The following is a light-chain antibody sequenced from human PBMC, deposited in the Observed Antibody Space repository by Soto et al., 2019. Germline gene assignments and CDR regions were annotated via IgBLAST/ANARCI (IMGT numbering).Light chain of an antibody. V-gene: IGKV3-15*01. J-gene: IGKJ1*01. CDR1: QSVSSN. Sequence: EIVMTQSPATLSVSPGERATLSCRASQSVSSNLAWYQQKPGQTPRLLTYDASTRATGIPARFSGSGSWTEFTLTISSLQSEDFAVYYCQQYNNWPRTFGQGTKVEIK. CDR2: DAS. CDR3: QQYNNWPRT.